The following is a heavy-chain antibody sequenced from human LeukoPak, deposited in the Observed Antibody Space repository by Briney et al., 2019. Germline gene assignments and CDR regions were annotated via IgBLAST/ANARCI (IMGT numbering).Heavy chain of an antibody. CDR1: GFTFSTYA. CDR3: ARDRMGVGDY. Sequence: GSLRLSCAPSGFTFSTYALHWVRQAPGKGLEYVSSITSNGDNTYYASSVEGRFAISRDNSKNTLYLEMGSLRTEDMAVYYCARDRMGVGDYWGQGTLVTVSS. CDR2: ITSNGDNT. J-gene: IGHJ4*02. D-gene: IGHD3-3*01. V-gene: IGHV3-64*01.